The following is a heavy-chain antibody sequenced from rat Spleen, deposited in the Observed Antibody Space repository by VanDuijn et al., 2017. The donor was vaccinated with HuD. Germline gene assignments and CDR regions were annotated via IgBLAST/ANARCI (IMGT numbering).Heavy chain of an antibody. Sequence: QVQLKESGPGLVQPSQTLSLTCTVAGFSLTSYHVHWVRQPSGKGLEWMGVIWGHGGTDYNSAIKSRLSISRDTSKSQVFLKMNCLQTEDTAMYFCARGGTIAAIFDYWGQGVMVTVSS. CDR3: ARGGTIAAIFDY. J-gene: IGHJ2*01. CDR2: IWGHGGT. CDR1: GFSLTSYH. V-gene: IGHV2-41*01. D-gene: IGHD1-2*01.